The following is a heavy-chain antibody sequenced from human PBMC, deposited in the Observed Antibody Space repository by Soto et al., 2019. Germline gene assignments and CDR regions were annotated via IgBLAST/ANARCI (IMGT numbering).Heavy chain of an antibody. J-gene: IGHJ4*02. D-gene: IGHD3-22*01. V-gene: IGHV3-74*01. Sequence: EVQLVESGGGLVQPGGSLRLSCVASGFTFSSYWMHWVRQDPGKGLVWVSRINTDGSITSYADSVKGRFTISRDNAKNTLYLQMSSLRAEDTALYYCSVVLVPDSRNSLGQWGRGTLVTVSS. CDR2: INTDGSIT. CDR3: SVVLVPDSRNSLGQ. CDR1: GFTFSSYW.